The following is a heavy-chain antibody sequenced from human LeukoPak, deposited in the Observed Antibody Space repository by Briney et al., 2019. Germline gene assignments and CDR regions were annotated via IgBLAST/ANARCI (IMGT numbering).Heavy chain of an antibody. CDR3: ARARDWFDP. V-gene: IGHV4-31*03. CDR2: IYYSGST. Sequence: SETLSLTCTVSGGSISIGGYYWSWLRQHPGQGLEWIGYIYYSGSTYYNPSLKSRVTISVDTSKNQFSLKLSSVTAADTAVYYCARARDWFDPWGQGTLVTVSS. J-gene: IGHJ5*02. CDR1: GGSISIGGYY.